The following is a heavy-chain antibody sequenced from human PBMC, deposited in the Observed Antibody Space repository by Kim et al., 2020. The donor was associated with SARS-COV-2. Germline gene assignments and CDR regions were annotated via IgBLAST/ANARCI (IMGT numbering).Heavy chain of an antibody. D-gene: IGHD3-10*01. CDR3: ARGRILWFGEPYFDY. CDR1: GGSFSGYY. J-gene: IGHJ4*02. CDR2: INHSGST. Sequence: SETLSLTCAVYGGSFSGYYWSWIRQPPGKGLEWIGEINHSGSTNYNPSLKSRVTISVDTSKNQFSLKLSSVTAADTAVYYCARGRILWFGEPYFDYWGQG. V-gene: IGHV4-34*01.